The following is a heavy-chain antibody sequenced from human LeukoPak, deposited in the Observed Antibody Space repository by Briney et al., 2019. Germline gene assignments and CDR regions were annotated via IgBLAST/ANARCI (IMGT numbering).Heavy chain of an antibody. J-gene: IGHJ4*02. D-gene: IGHD3-3*01. CDR2: ISSSSSTI. V-gene: IGHV3-48*01. Sequence: GGSLRLSCAASGFTFSNAWMSWVRQAPGKGLEWVSYISSSSSTIYYADSVKGRFTISRDNAKNSLYLQMNSLRAEDTAVYYCARDDDFWSGYYSKDDYWGQGTLATVSS. CDR1: GFTFSNAW. CDR3: ARDDDFWSGYYSKDDY.